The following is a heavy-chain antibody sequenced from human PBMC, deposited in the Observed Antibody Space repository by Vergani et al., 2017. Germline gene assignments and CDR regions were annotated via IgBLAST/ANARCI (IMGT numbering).Heavy chain of an antibody. J-gene: IGHJ4*02. CDR2: INTNTGNP. CDR3: AGGAYDSSGYFPYYFDY. V-gene: IGHV7-4-1*02. D-gene: IGHD3-22*01. Sequence: QVQLVQSGSELKKPGASVKVSCKASGYTFTSYAINWVRQAPGQGLEWMGWINTNTGNPTYAQGFTGRFVFSLDTSVSTAYLQISSLKAEDTAIYYCAGGAYDSSGYFPYYFDYWGQGTLVTVTS. CDR1: GYTFTSYA.